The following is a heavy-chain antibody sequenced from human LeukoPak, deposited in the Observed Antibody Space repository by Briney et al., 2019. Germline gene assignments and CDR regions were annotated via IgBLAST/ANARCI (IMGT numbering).Heavy chain of an antibody. CDR2: ITSDSRGI. J-gene: IGHJ4*02. CDR1: GFRYSHYG. D-gene: IGHD7-27*01. V-gene: IGHV3-23*01. Sequence: GGSLRLSCVASGFRYSHYGMNWVRQAPGKGLEWVSGITSDSRGIYYADSVKGRFTIYRDNSKMTLYLQMDSLGVEDTALYYCVQEWAWGAFGSWGQGTLVTVSS. CDR3: VQEWAWGAFGS.